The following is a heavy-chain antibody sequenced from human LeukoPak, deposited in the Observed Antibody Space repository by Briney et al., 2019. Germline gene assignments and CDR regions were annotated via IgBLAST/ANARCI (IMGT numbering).Heavy chain of an antibody. Sequence: ASVKVSCKASGYTFTSYAMHWVRQAPGQRLERMGWINAGNGNTKYSQKFQGRVTITRDTSASTAYMELSSLRSEDTAVYYCARAPMTTVTLFDYWGQGTLVTVSS. CDR1: GYTFTSYA. CDR2: INAGNGNT. J-gene: IGHJ4*02. CDR3: ARAPMTTVTLFDY. V-gene: IGHV1-3*01. D-gene: IGHD4-17*01.